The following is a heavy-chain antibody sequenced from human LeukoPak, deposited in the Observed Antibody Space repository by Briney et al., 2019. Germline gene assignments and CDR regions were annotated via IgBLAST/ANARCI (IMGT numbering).Heavy chain of an antibody. V-gene: IGHV3-48*01. Sequence: GGSLRLSCAASGFTFSSYSMNWVRQAPGKGLEWVSYISSSSSTIYYADSVKGRFTISRDNAKNSLYLQMNSLRAEDTAVYYCAPGYFYFDYWGQGTLVTASS. D-gene: IGHD3-9*01. CDR3: APGYFYFDY. CDR1: GFTFSSYS. J-gene: IGHJ4*02. CDR2: ISSSSSTI.